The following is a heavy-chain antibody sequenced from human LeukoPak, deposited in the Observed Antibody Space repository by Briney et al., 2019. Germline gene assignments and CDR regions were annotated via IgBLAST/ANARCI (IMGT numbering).Heavy chain of an antibody. J-gene: IGHJ6*03. V-gene: IGHV3-23*01. CDR1: GFTFSSDA. D-gene: IGHD3-22*01. CDR2: ISGSGGST. Sequence: GGSLRLSCAASGFTFSSDAMSWVRQAPGKGLEWVSAISGSGGSTYYADSVKGRFTISRDNSKNTLYLQMNSLRAEDTAVYYCAKNLLRIITAHYYMDVWGKGTTVTVSS. CDR3: AKNLLRIITAHYYMDV.